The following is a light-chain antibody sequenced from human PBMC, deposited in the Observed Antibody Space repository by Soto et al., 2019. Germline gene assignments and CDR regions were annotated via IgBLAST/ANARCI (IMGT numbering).Light chain of an antibody. J-gene: IGKJ1*01. Sequence: DIQMTQSPPSLSASVGERVTITCRASRDIDDYLAWYQHIAGKAPKLLIYDASSLQPGVPSRFSGSGSGTYFTLTINSLQPEDVATYYCQKYNKAPWTFGQGTKV. CDR1: RDIDDY. CDR2: DAS. CDR3: QKYNKAPWT. V-gene: IGKV1-27*01.